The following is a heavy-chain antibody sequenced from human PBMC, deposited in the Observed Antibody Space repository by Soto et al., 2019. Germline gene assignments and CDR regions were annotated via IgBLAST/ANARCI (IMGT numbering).Heavy chain of an antibody. CDR1: GLTFSSYA. J-gene: IGHJ4*02. CDR2: ISGSGGST. CDR3: AKAQGGGYTGIRSIYFDY. D-gene: IGHD5-12*01. V-gene: IGHV3-23*01. Sequence: PGGSLRLSCAASGLTFSSYAMSWVRQAPGKGLEWVSAISGSGGSTYYADSVKGRFTISRDNSKNTLYLQMNSLRAEDTAVYYCAKAQGGGYTGIRSIYFDYWGQGTLVTVSS.